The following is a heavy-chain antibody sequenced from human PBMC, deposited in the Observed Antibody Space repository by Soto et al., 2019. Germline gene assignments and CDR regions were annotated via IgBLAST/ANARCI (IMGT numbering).Heavy chain of an antibody. J-gene: IGHJ4*02. Sequence: PGGSLRLSXEASGFTFRDYAISWVRQAPGKGLEWVSGISGGSGNTYYADSVKGRFTISRDNSKNTLYLQMNSLRVEDTAIYYCAKVDSAWLRPSDYWGQGTLVTVSS. CDR3: AKVDSAWLRPSDY. CDR2: ISGGSGNT. D-gene: IGHD6-19*01. CDR1: GFTFRDYA. V-gene: IGHV3-23*01.